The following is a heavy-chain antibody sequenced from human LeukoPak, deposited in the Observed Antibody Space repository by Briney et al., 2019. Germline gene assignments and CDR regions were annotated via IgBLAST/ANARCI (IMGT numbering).Heavy chain of an antibody. CDR1: GGSFSGYY. Sequence: SETLSLTCAVYGGSFSGYYWSWIRQPPGKGLEWIGETNHSGSTNYNPSLKSRVTISVDTSKNQFSLKLSSVTAADTAVYYCARTPHIVVVVAATPYYYGMDVWGKGTTVTVSS. CDR3: ARTPHIVVVVAATPYYYGMDV. V-gene: IGHV4-34*01. CDR2: TNHSGST. J-gene: IGHJ6*04. D-gene: IGHD2-15*01.